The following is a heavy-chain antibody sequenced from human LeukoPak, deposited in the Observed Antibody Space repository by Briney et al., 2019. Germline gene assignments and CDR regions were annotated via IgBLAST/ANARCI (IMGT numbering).Heavy chain of an antibody. Sequence: SETLSLTCTVSGGSISSYYWSWIRQPPGKGLEWIGYIYHSGSTNYNPSLKSRVTISVDTSKNQFSLKLSSVTAADTAVYYCAREYYYDSSGRTNWFDPWGQGTLVTVSS. CDR1: GGSISSYY. V-gene: IGHV4-59*01. D-gene: IGHD3-22*01. J-gene: IGHJ5*02. CDR2: IYHSGST. CDR3: AREYYYDSSGRTNWFDP.